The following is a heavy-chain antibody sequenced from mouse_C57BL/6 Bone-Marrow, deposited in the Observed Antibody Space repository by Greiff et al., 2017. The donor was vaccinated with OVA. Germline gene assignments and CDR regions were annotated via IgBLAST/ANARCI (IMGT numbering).Heavy chain of an antibody. CDR1: GYTFTSYW. D-gene: IGHD1-1*01. V-gene: IGHV1-55*01. Sequence: QVQLQQPGAELVKPGASVKMSCKASGYTFTSYWITWVKQRPGQGLEWIGDIYPGSGSTNYNEKFKSKATLTVDTSSSTAYMQLSSLTSEDSAAYYCASQGYGSTWYFDVWGTGTTVTVSS. CDR2: IYPGSGST. CDR3: ASQGYGSTWYFDV. J-gene: IGHJ1*03.